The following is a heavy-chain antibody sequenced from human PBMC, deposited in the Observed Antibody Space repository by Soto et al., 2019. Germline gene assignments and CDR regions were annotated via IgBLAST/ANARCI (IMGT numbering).Heavy chain of an antibody. CDR1: GYTFTSYA. CDR2: INAGNGNT. CDR3: ARGLNGYLHYFDY. Sequence: QVQFVQSGAEVKKPGASVKVSCKASGYTFTSYAMHWVRQAPGQRLEWMGWINAGNGNTKYSQKFQGRVTLTRDTSASTAYMELSSLRSEDTAVYYCARGLNGYLHYFDYWGQGTLVTVSS. J-gene: IGHJ4*02. D-gene: IGHD5-18*01. V-gene: IGHV1-3*01.